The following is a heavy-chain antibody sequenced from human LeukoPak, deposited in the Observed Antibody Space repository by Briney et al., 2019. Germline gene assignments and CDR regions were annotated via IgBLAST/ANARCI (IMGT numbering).Heavy chain of an antibody. Sequence: VASVKVSCKASGYTFTGYYMHWVRQAPGQGLEWMGWINPNSGGTNYAQKFQGRVTMTRDTSISTAYMELSRLRSDDTAVYYCARVTPVTAMVIDVFDYWGQGTLVTVSS. CDR2: INPNSGGT. J-gene: IGHJ4*02. V-gene: IGHV1-2*02. CDR3: ARVTPVTAMVIDVFDY. CDR1: GYTFTGYY. D-gene: IGHD5-18*01.